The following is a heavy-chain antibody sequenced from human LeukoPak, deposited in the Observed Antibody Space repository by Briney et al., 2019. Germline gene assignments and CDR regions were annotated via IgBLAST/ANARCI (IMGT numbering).Heavy chain of an antibody. Sequence: SETLSLTCTVSGGSISSYYWSWIRQPPGKGLEWIGYIYYSGSTNYNPSLKSRVTISVDTSKNQFSLKLSSVTAADTAVYYCARRRGGGFWSGYYCWGQGTLVTVSS. D-gene: IGHD3-3*01. CDR2: IYYSGST. CDR3: ARRRGGGFWSGYYC. J-gene: IGHJ4*02. CDR1: GGSISSYY. V-gene: IGHV4-59*12.